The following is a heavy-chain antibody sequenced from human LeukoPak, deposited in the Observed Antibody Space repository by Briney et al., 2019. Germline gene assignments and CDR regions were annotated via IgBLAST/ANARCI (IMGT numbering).Heavy chain of an antibody. CDR3: ARGHLDYYYYMDV. J-gene: IGHJ6*03. V-gene: IGHV3-23*01. CDR2: ISGSGGNT. CDR1: GFIFSNYV. Sequence: PGGSLRLSCAASGFIFSNYVMSWVRQAPGKGLEWVSAISGSGGNTYYADSVKGRFTISRDNSKNTLYLQMNSLRAEDTAVYYCARGHLDYYYYMDVWGKGTTVTVSS. D-gene: IGHD3-16*01.